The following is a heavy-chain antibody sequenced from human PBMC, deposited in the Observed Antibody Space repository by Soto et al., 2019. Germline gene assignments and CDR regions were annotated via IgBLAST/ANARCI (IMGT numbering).Heavy chain of an antibody. J-gene: IGHJ6*02. D-gene: IGHD5-18*01. Sequence: EVQLVESGGGLVQPGGSLRLSCAASGFTFSSYWMSWVRQAPGKGLEWVANIKQDGSEKYYVDSVKGRFTISRDNAKNSLYLQMNSLRAEDTAVYYCAREGYRIYYYYGMDVWGQGTTVTVSS. CDR2: IKQDGSEK. CDR3: AREGYRIYYYYGMDV. V-gene: IGHV3-7*01. CDR1: GFTFSSYW.